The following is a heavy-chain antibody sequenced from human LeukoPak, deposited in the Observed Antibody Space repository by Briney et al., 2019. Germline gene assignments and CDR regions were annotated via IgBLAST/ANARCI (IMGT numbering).Heavy chain of an antibody. Sequence: VNLSCKASGYTFTGHDMHWVRQAPGQGHEWMGWINPNSGGTNYAQTFQGKVSMTSDTSISTAYMELSRLRSEDTAVYYWARDGQLADYYYSYMDVWGKGTTVTVSS. CDR1: GYTFTGHD. CDR2: INPNSGGT. CDR3: ARDGQLADYYYSYMDV. V-gene: IGHV1-2*02. D-gene: IGHD6-6*01. J-gene: IGHJ6*03.